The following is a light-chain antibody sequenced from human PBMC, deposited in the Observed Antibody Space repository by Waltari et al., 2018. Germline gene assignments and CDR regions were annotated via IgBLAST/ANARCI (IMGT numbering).Light chain of an antibody. J-gene: IGKJ5*01. CDR2: RAS. CDR3: QQYNSYSIT. Sequence: DIQMTPSPSTLSASVGDRVTITCRASQTISSWLAWYQQQPGKAPRLLIYRASTLESGVPSRFSGSGSETEFTLTISSLQPDDFATYYCQQYNSYSITFGQGTRLEIK. CDR1: QTISSW. V-gene: IGKV1-5*03.